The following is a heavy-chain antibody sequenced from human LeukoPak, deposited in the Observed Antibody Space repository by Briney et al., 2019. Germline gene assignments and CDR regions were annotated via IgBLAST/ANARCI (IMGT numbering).Heavy chain of an antibody. D-gene: IGHD1-1*01. J-gene: IGHJ4*02. V-gene: IGHV6-1*01. CDR1: GDSVSTNSAA. CDR3: ARLSRPTGTTAFDY. CDR2: TYYRSKWYN. Sequence: PSETLSLTCAISGDSVSTNSAAWNWIRQSPSRGLEWLGRTYYRSKWYNDYAVSVKSRITINPDTSKNQFSLQLNSVTPEDTAVYYCARLSRPTGTTAFDYWGQGTLVTVSS.